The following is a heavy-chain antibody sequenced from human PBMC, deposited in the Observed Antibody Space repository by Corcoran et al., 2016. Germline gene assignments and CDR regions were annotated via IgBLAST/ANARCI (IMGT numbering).Heavy chain of an antibody. V-gene: IGHV3-7*03. J-gene: IGHJ3*01. CDR2: INQDGSGS. D-gene: IGHD1-20*01. CDR3: GRDPYQLSGIQYGAFYL. Sequence: EVQLVESGGALVQPGESLRLSCVASGFTFTNYWMTWVRQAPGKGLEWVANINQDGSGSEYVDSVKGRFTISRDNAKNSLFLRMNSLRAEEKDGDYLGRDPYQLSGIQYGAFYLWGPGKKGIVAS. CDR1: GFTFTNYW.